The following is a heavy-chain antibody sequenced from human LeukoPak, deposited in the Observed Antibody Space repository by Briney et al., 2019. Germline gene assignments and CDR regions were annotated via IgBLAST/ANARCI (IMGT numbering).Heavy chain of an antibody. J-gene: IGHJ6*02. V-gene: IGHV1-69*13. CDR2: IIPIFGTA. D-gene: IGHD3-3*01. Sequence: SVKVSCKASGGTFSSYAISWVRQAPGQGLEWMGGIIPIFGTANYAQKFQGRVTITAVESTSTAYMELSSLRSEDTAVYYCARDPSTIFGVSTDGMDVWGQGTTVTVSS. CDR3: ARDPSTIFGVSTDGMDV. CDR1: GGTFSSYA.